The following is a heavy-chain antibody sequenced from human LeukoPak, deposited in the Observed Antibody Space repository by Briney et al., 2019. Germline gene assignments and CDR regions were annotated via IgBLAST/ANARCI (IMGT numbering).Heavy chain of an antibody. CDR3: TRDSTTFRFGY. D-gene: IGHD4-11*01. Sequence: GGSLRLSCEASGFTFSDYYMTWIRQAPGKGLEWVAVIWYDGSNKYYADSVKGRFTISRDNSKNTLYLQMNSLRAEDTAVYYCTRDSTTFRFGYWGQGTLVIVSS. J-gene: IGHJ4*02. CDR2: IWYDGSNK. V-gene: IGHV3-33*08. CDR1: GFTFSDYY.